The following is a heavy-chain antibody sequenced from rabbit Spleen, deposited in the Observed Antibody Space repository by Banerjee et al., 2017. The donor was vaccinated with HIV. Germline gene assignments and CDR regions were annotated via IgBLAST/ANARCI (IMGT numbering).Heavy chain of an antibody. CDR2: IYAARGTT. Sequence: QLKESGGRLVQPGGSLTLSCKGSGFTISNYWVNWVRQAPGKGLEWIGFIYAARGTTDYASWVNGRFTISSDNAQTTVDLKMTSLTAADTATYFCARWYIFYGMDLWGPGTLVTVS. CDR1: GFTISNYW. V-gene: IGHV1S7*01. J-gene: IGHJ6*01. D-gene: IGHD1-1*01. CDR3: ARWYIFYGMDL.